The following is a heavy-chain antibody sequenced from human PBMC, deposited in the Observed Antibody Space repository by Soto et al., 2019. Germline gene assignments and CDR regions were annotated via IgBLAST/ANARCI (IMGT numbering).Heavy chain of an antibody. CDR3: AREDSIIIPAVSDF. D-gene: IGHD2-2*01. Sequence: GSLRLSCTVSGFAFNNYGINWVRQAPGKGLEWVSSVSKSDYTYYSDSVKGRFTISRDNAKNSVSLQMNTLRVEDTAVYYCAREDSIIIPAVSDFWGQGTLVTVSS. CDR1: GFAFNNYG. J-gene: IGHJ4*02. V-gene: IGHV3-21*01. CDR2: VSKSDYT.